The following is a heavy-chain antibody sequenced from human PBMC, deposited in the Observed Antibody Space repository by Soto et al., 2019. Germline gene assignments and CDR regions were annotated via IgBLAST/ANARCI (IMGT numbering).Heavy chain of an antibody. D-gene: IGHD3-9*01. Sequence: QVQLRQWGAGLLKPSETLSLTCAVFGGSFSDYYWTWIRQPPGKGLEWIGEINHSGTTSYNPSLKSQLTISLDTSNNQCSLKLSSVTAADTAVYYCARKPIYHFFAGYYSVDYWGQGTLVTVSS. CDR3: ARKPIYHFFAGYYSVDY. J-gene: IGHJ4*02. CDR2: INHSGTT. CDR1: GGSFSDYY. V-gene: IGHV4-34*01.